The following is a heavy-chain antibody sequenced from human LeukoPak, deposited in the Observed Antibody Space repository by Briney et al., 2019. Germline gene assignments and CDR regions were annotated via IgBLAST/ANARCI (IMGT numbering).Heavy chain of an antibody. J-gene: IGHJ3*02. Sequence: GGSLRLSCAASGFTFSSYSMNWVRQAPGKGLEWVSSISIRSSYIYYADSVKGRFTISRDNAKNSLYLQMNSLRAEDTAVYYCARRYCSDTSCYGDAFDIWGQGTMVTVSS. V-gene: IGHV3-21*01. CDR1: GFTFSSYS. CDR2: ISIRSSYI. D-gene: IGHD2-2*01. CDR3: ARRYCSDTSCYGDAFDI.